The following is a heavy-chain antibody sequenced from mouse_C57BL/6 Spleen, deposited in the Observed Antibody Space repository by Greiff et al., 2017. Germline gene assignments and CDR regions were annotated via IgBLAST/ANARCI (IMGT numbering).Heavy chain of an antibody. J-gene: IGHJ2*01. CDR3: ASSQTTVVAPDY. CDR1: GYTFTSYW. Sequence: QVQLQQPGAELVRPGSSVKLSCKASGYTFTSYWMHWVKQRPIQGLEWIGNIDPSDSETHYNQKFKDKATLTVDKSSSTAYMQLSSLTSEDSAVYYCASSQTTVVAPDYWGQGTTLTVSS. D-gene: IGHD1-1*01. CDR2: IDPSDSET. V-gene: IGHV1-52*01.